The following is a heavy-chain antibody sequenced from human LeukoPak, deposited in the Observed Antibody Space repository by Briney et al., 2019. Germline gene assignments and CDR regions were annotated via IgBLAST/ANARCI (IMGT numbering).Heavy chain of an antibody. CDR1: GGSISSSSYY. V-gene: IGHV4-39*01. D-gene: IGHD3-22*01. CDR3: ARGVTMIVVVHDWYFDL. J-gene: IGHJ2*01. CDR2: IYYTRST. Sequence: SETLSLTCTVSGGSISSSSYYWGWIRQPPGKGLEWIGSIYYTRSTYYNPSLKSRVTISVDTSKNQFSLKLTSVTAADTAVYYCARGVTMIVVVHDWYFDLWGRGTLVTVSS.